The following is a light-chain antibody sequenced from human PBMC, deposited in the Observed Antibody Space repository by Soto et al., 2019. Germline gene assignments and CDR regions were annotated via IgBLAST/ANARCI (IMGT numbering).Light chain of an antibody. CDR3: SSYAGSNNFV. Sequence: ALTQPPSASGSPGQSVTISCTGTSSDVGAYNYVSWYQQHPGKAPKLMIYEVNKRPSGVPDRFSGSKSGNTASLTVSGLQAEDEADYYCSSYAGSNNFVFGTGTKVTVL. CDR2: EVN. J-gene: IGLJ1*01. CDR1: SSDVGAYNY. V-gene: IGLV2-8*01.